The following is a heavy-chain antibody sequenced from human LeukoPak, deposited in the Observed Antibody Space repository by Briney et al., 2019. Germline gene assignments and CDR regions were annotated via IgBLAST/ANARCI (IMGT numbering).Heavy chain of an antibody. CDR2: ISYDGGNE. Sequence: GGSLRLSCAASGFTFSSSGMHWVRQTPGKGLEWVAVISYDGGNEDYIDSVKGRFTISRDNARDSLYLQMNSLRDEDTAVYYCARDDNWAFDYWGQGTLVTVSS. D-gene: IGHD1-20*01. V-gene: IGHV3-33*08. CDR1: GFTFSSSG. J-gene: IGHJ4*02. CDR3: ARDDNWAFDY.